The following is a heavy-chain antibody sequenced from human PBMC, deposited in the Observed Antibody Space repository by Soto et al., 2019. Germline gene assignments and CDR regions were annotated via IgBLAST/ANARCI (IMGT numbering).Heavy chain of an antibody. CDR2: IYYSGST. CDR1: GGSISSSSYY. CDR3: ARLTDRDYGDYGVYFDY. J-gene: IGHJ4*02. D-gene: IGHD4-17*01. Sequence: QLQLQESGPGLVKPSETLSLTCTVSGGSISSSSYYWGWIRQPPGKGLEWIGSIYYSGSTYYNPSLKSRVTISVDTSKNQFSLKLSSVTAADTAVYYCARLTDRDYGDYGVYFDYWGQGTLVTVSS. V-gene: IGHV4-39*01.